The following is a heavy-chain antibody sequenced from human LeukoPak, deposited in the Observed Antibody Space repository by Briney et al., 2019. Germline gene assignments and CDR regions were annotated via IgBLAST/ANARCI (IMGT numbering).Heavy chain of an antibody. V-gene: IGHV3-23*01. J-gene: IGHJ6*02. Sequence: GGSLRLSCAASGFTFSSDAMSWVRQAPGKGLEWVSAISGSGGSTYYADSVKGRFTISRDNSKNTLYLQMNSLRAEDTAVYYCAKVLAEVVVVAASYYYYYGMDVWGQGTTVTVSS. CDR2: ISGSGGST. D-gene: IGHD2-15*01. CDR1: GFTFSSDA. CDR3: AKVLAEVVVVAASYYYYYGMDV.